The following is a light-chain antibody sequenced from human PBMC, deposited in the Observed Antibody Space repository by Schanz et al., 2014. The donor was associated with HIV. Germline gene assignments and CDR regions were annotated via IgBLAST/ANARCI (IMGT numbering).Light chain of an antibody. Sequence: QSVLTQPPSASGTPGQRVTISCSGSNSNIGSNTVNWYQQLPGTAPKLLIYRNNQRPSGVPDRFSGSKSGTSASLAISGLQSEDEADYYCAAWDDSLSGRVFGGGTKLTVL. CDR2: RNN. CDR3: AAWDDSLSGRV. J-gene: IGLJ3*02. V-gene: IGLV1-44*01. CDR1: NSNIGSNT.